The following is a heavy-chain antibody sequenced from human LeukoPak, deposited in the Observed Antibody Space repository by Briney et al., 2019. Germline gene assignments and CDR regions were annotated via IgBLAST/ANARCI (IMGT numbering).Heavy chain of an antibody. CDR2: MNSDGSAT. Sequence: PGGSLRLSCAAFGFSFSNYWMHWVRQAPGKGLVWVTRMNSDGSATYYADSVQGRFTISRDNAKNTLYLQMNSLRAEDTAMYFCAKGPNYFDSWGQGTLVTVSS. CDR3: AKGPNYFDS. J-gene: IGHJ4*02. CDR1: GFSFSNYW. V-gene: IGHV3-74*01.